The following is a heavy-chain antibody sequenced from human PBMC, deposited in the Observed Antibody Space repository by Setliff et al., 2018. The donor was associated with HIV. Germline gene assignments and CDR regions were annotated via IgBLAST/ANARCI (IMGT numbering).Heavy chain of an antibody. V-gene: IGHV4-59*08. CDR1: GGSISSYY. D-gene: IGHD3-10*01. CDR2: IYYSGST. CDR3: ARQTGLRGYYGSNSLYYFDY. J-gene: IGHJ4*02. Sequence: ETLSLTCTVSGGSISSYYWSWIRQHPGKGLEWIGYIYYSGSTYYNPSLKSRITISVDTSKNHFSLRLSSVTAADTAVYYCARQTGLRGYYGSNSLYYFDYWGKGMLVTVSS.